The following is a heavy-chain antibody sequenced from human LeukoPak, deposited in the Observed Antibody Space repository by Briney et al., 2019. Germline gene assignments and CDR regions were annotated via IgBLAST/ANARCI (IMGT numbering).Heavy chain of an antibody. Sequence: GGSLRLSCAASGFTVSSNYMSWVRQAPEKGLDWVSILYSRGSTYYAHSVKGRFTISRDDSKNTLYLQMNSLRAEDTAVYYCASGGMGARKFYSDPFHYWGQGTLVTVSS. CDR3: ASGGMGARKFYSDPFHY. D-gene: IGHD2-15*01. V-gene: IGHV3-53*01. CDR2: LYSRGST. J-gene: IGHJ4*02. CDR1: GFTVSSNY.